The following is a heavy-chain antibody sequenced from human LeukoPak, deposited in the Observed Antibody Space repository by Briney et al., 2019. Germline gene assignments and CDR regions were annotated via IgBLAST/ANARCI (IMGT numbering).Heavy chain of an antibody. Sequence: PGGSLRLSGAASGFTFSSYAMHWVRQAPGKGLEWVAVISYDGSNKYYADSVKGRFTISRDNSKNTLYLQMNSLRAEDTAVYYCARAGVGASPVGVSWFDPWGQGTLVTVSS. CDR1: GFTFSSYA. CDR2: ISYDGSNK. D-gene: IGHD1-26*01. CDR3: ARAGVGASPVGVSWFDP. V-gene: IGHV3-30-3*01. J-gene: IGHJ5*02.